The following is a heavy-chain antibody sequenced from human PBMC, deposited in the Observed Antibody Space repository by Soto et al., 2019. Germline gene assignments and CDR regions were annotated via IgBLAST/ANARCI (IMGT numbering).Heavy chain of an antibody. CDR1: GFTFSSSE. CDR2: TSSSGSTT. J-gene: IGHJ4*02. CDR3: ARWEVVTGLDY. D-gene: IGHD3-22*01. Sequence: EVQLVESGGGLVQPGGSLRLSCAASGFTFSSSEMSWVRQAPGKGLEWVSYTSSSGSTTHYADSVKGRFTISRDNAKHSLYRQMNSLRVADTAVYYCARWEVVTGLDYWGQGTLVTVSS. V-gene: IGHV3-48*03.